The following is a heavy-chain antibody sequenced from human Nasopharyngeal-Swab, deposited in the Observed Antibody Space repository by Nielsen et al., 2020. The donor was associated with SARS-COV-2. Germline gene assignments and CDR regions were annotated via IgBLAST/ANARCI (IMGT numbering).Heavy chain of an antibody. CDR2: ISGSGGST. J-gene: IGHJ4*02. CDR1: GFTFKTYA. CDR3: AKTNSGSYCN. V-gene: IGHV3-23*01. D-gene: IGHD3-10*01. Sequence: GESLKISCAASGFTFKTYAMTRVRQAQGKGLEWVSVISGSGGSTYYTDSVKGRFTISRDNSKSTLYLQMNSLRAEDTAVYYCAKTNSGSYCNWGQGTLVTVSS.